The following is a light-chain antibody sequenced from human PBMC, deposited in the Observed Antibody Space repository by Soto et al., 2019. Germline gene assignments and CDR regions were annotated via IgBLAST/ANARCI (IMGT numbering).Light chain of an antibody. CDR2: AAS. CDR1: QSISSY. V-gene: IGKV1-39*01. Sequence: DIQMTQSPSSLSASVGDRVTITCRASQSISSYLNWYQQKPGKAPKLLIYAASSLQSGVPSRFSGSGSGADFTLTISSLQTEDFATYYCQQMKTFGQGTKVEIK. J-gene: IGKJ1*01. CDR3: QQMKT.